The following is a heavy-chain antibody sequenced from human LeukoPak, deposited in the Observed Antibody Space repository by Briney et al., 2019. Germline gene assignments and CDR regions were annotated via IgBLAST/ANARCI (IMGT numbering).Heavy chain of an antibody. CDR3: ARTPSRRRQLYNWFDP. CDR2: INPNSGGT. J-gene: IGHJ5*02. CDR1: GYTFTGYY. Sequence: ASVKVSSKASGYTFTGYYMHWVRQAPGQGLEWMGWINPNSGGTNYAQKLQGRVTMTTDTSTSTAYMELRSLRSDDTAVYYCARTPSRRRQLYNWFDPWGQGTLVTVSS. D-gene: IGHD6-6*01. V-gene: IGHV1-2*02.